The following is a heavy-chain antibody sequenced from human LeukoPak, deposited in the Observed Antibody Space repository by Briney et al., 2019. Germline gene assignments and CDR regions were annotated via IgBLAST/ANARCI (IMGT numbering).Heavy chain of an antibody. J-gene: IGHJ4*02. CDR3: ARVGSLD. D-gene: IGHD3-10*01. CDR1: GFTFSSYA. CDR2: ISYDGSNK. Sequence: GGSLRLSRAASGFTFSSYAMHWVRQAPGKGLEWVAVISYDGSNKYYADSVKGRFTISRDNSKNTLYLQMNSLRAEDTAVYYCARVGSLDWGQGTLVTVSS. V-gene: IGHV3-30-3*01.